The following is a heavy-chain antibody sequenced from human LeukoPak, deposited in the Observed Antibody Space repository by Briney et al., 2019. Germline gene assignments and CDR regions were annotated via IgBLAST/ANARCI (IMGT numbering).Heavy chain of an antibody. V-gene: IGHV4-59*08. CDR2: IYYSGST. Sequence: SETLSLTCTVSGGSISSYYWSWIRQPPGKGLEWIGYIYYSGSTNYNPSLKSRVTISVDTSKNQFSLKLSSVTAADTAVYYCARHASGIWFGGLGAQYYFDYWGQGTLVTVSS. CDR1: GGSISSYY. J-gene: IGHJ4*02. CDR3: ARHASGIWFGGLGAQYYFDY. D-gene: IGHD3-10*01.